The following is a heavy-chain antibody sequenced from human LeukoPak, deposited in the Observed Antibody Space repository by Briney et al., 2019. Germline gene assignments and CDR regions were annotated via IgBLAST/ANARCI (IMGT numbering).Heavy chain of an antibody. CDR2: IYTSGST. CDR3: ARENFGIAAAGTGFDY. J-gene: IGHJ4*02. CDR1: GGSISSYY. V-gene: IGHV4-4*07. D-gene: IGHD6-13*01. Sequence: SETLSLTCTVSGGSISSYYWSWIRQPAGKGLEWIGRIYTSGSTNYNPSLKSRVTISVDKSKNQFSLKLSSVTAADTAVYYCARENFGIAAAGTGFDYWGQGTLVTVSS.